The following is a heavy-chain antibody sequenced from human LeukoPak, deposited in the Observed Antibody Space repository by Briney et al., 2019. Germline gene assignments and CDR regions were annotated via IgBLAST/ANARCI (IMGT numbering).Heavy chain of an antibody. V-gene: IGHV4-34*01. J-gene: IGHJ6*03. CDR2: INHSGST. CDR1: GGSFSGYY. CDR3: ARRPARMVRGVITYYYYMDV. D-gene: IGHD3-10*01. Sequence: TSETLSLTCAVYGGSFSGYYWSWIRQPPGKGLEWIGEINHSGSTNHNPSLKSRVTISVDTSKNQFSLKLSSVTAADTAVYYCARRPARMVRGVITYYYYMDVWGKGTTVTISS.